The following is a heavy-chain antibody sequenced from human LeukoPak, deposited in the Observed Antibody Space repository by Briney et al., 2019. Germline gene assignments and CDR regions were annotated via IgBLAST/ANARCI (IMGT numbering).Heavy chain of an antibody. CDR2: ISWGGGTH. J-gene: IGHJ6*02. CDR3: AKDLKSFGQYYFYGMDV. V-gene: IGHV3-43D*03. D-gene: IGHD2/OR15-2a*01. CDR1: GFTFDDYA. Sequence: GGSLRLSCAASGFTFDDYAMHWVRQAPGQGLEWVSLISWGGGTHYYADSVRGRFTISRDNTKNALYLQMNSLRVEDTALYYCAKDLKSFGQYYFYGMDVWGQGTTVTVSS.